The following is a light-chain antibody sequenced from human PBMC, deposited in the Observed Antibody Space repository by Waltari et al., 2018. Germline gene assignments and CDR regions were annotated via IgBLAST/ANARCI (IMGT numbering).Light chain of an antibody. V-gene: IGKV3-20*01. CDR1: QYISRS. CDR3: QHYVRLPAT. J-gene: IGKJ1*01. CDR2: GAS. Sequence: IVLTQSPGTLSLSPGERATLSCRASQYISRSLAWYQQKPGQAPKLLIYGASTRATGIPDRFTGSGSGTDFSLTISSLEPEDFAIYFCQHYVRLPATFGQGTKVEIK.